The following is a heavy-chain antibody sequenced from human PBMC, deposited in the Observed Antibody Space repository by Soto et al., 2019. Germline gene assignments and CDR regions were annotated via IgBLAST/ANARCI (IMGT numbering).Heavy chain of an antibody. CDR2: ISGSGGST. CDR3: AKGGELELRFLRDAFDI. Sequence: GGSLRLSCAASGFTFSSYAMSWARQAPGKGLEWVSAISGSGGSTYYADSVKGRFTISRDNSKNTLYLQMNSLRAEDTAVYYCAKGGELELRFLRDAFDIWGQGTMVTVSS. V-gene: IGHV3-23*01. CDR1: GFTFSSYA. D-gene: IGHD1-7*01. J-gene: IGHJ3*02.